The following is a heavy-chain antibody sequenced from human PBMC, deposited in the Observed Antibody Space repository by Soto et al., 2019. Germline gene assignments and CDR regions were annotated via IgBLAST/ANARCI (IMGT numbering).Heavy chain of an antibody. V-gene: IGHV1-24*01. Sequence: ASVKVSCKVSGYTLTELSMHWVRQAPGKGLEWMGGFDPEDGETIYAQKFQGRVTMTEDTSTDTAYMELSSLRSEDTAVYYCATDLRREGDDAFDIWGQGTMVTVSS. J-gene: IGHJ3*02. CDR3: ATDLRREGDDAFDI. CDR1: GYTLTELS. D-gene: IGHD3-16*01. CDR2: FDPEDGET.